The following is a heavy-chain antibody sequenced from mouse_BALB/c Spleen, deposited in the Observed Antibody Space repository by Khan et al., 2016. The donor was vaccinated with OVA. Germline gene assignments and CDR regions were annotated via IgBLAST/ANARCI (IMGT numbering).Heavy chain of an antibody. CDR2: MIYSGNT. CDR3: ARSTYRYAFAY. CDR1: GDSITSGY. Sequence: EVQLQESGPRLVKPSQTLSLTCSVTGDSITSGYWSWIRKFPGNKLEYMGYMIYSGNTYYNPSLKSRISITRHTSKNQYYLQLNSVTTEDTATYCCARSTYRYAFAYWGQGTLVTVSA. J-gene: IGHJ3*01. V-gene: IGHV3-8*02. D-gene: IGHD2-14*01.